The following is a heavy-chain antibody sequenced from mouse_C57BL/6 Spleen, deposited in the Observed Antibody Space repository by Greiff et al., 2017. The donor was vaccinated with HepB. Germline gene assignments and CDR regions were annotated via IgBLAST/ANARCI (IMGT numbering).Heavy chain of an antibody. J-gene: IGHJ4*01. CDR2: IDPETGGT. CDR3: TRGVYDYDGYYAMDY. V-gene: IGHV1-15*01. CDR1: GYTFTDYE. Sequence: QVQLKQSGAELVRPGASVTLSCKASGYTFTDYEMHWVKQTPVHGLEWIGAIDPETGGTAYNQKFKGKAILTADKSSSTAYMELRSLTSADSAVYYCTRGVYDYDGYYAMDYWGQGTSVTVSS. D-gene: IGHD2-4*01.